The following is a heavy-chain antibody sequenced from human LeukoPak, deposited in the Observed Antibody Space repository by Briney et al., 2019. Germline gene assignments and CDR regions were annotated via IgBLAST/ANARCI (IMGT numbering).Heavy chain of an antibody. CDR1: GFTFSSSW. J-gene: IGHJ4*02. V-gene: IGHV3-74*01. D-gene: IGHD1-7*01. CDR3: ARAGNYRFDY. Sequence: GGSLRLSCAASGFTFSSSWLHWVRQAPGEGLVWVSRMNGDGSGTDYADSVKGRFTISRDNAKNTLYLQMKSLGAEDTAVYYCARAGNYRFDYWGQGTLVTVSS. CDR2: MNGDGSGT.